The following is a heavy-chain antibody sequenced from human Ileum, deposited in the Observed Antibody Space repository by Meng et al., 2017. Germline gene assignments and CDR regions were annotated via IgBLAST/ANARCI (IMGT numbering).Heavy chain of an antibody. D-gene: IGHD3-22*01. CDR2: VYSDDDK. CDR1: GFSLNSLAVG. J-gene: IGHJ4*02. CDR3: AHTYDRTGYYACYFDS. Sequence: QITLRESGPTLVKPTQTLTLTCNVSGFSLNSLAVGVGWIRQPPGKALEWLALVYSDDDKRFSPSLKSRLAITRDSSKDQVVLTMTNMDPVDTGTYYCAHTYDRTGYYACYFDSWGQGTLVTVSS. V-gene: IGHV2-5*02.